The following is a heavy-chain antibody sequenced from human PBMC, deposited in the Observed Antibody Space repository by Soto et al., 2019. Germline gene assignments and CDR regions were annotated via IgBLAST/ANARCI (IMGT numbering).Heavy chain of an antibody. J-gene: IGHJ4*02. V-gene: IGHV3-48*01. D-gene: IGHD6-19*01. CDR1: GFTFSTYS. Sequence: EVQLVESGGDLVQPGGSLRLSCAASGFTFSTYSMNWVRQAPGKGLEWVSSISSSSNIYYADSVKGRFTISRDNVQNSLYLQMHSLRAEDTAVYYCARERGSGWTFDYGGQGTLVTVSS. CDR3: ARERGSGWTFDY. CDR2: ISSSSNI.